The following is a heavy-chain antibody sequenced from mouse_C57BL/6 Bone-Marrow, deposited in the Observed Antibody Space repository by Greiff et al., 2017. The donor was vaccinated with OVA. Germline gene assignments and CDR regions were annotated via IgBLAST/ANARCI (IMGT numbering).Heavy chain of an antibody. J-gene: IGHJ3*01. CDR2: INPNNGGT. CDR3: ARPWFAY. V-gene: IGHV1-26*01. CDR1: GYTFTDYY. Sequence: EVQLQQSGPELVKPGASVKISCKASGYTFTDYYMNWVKQSHGQSLEWIGDINPNNGGTSYNQKFKGKATLTVDKSSSTAYMELRSLTSEDSAVYYCARPWFAYWGQGTLVTVSA.